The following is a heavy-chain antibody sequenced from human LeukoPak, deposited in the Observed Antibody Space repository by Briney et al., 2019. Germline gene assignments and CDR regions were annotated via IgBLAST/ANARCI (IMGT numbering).Heavy chain of an antibody. CDR1: GFTFSSYA. CDR2: ISSNGGST. J-gene: IGHJ4*02. CDR3: ATLDYGDYDGGFDY. D-gene: IGHD4-17*01. V-gene: IGHV3-64*01. Sequence: GGSLRLSCAASGFTFSSYAMHWVRQAPGKGLEYVSAISSNGGSTYYANSVKGRFTISRDNSKNTLYLQMGSLRAEDMAVYYCATLDYGDYDGGFDYWGQGTLVTVSS.